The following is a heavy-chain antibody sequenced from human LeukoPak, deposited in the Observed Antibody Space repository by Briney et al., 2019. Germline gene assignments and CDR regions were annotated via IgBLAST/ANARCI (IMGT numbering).Heavy chain of an antibody. J-gene: IGHJ6*02. CDR2: ISSSGSTI. CDR1: GFTFSDYY. D-gene: IGHD3-22*01. Sequence: GGSLRLSCAASGFTFSDYYMSWIRQAPGKGLEWVSYISSSGSTIYYADSVKGRFTISRDNAKNSLYLQMNSLRAEDTAVYYCARAGSGYIPYYYYYGMDVWGQGTTVTVSS. CDR3: ARAGSGYIPYYYYYGMDV. V-gene: IGHV3-11*01.